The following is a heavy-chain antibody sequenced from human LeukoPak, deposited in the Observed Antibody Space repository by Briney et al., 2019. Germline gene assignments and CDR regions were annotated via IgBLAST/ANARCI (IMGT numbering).Heavy chain of an antibody. CDR2: ISGSGGST. V-gene: IGHV3-23*01. Sequence: GSLRLSCAASGFTFSSYAMSWVRQAPGKGLEWVSAISGSGGSTYYADSVKGRFTISRDNSKNTLYLQMNSLRAEDTAVYYCARVWDYYDSSGYYSYHDAFDIWGQGTMVTVSS. CDR3: ARVWDYYDSSGYYSYHDAFDI. D-gene: IGHD3-22*01. J-gene: IGHJ3*02. CDR1: GFTFSSYA.